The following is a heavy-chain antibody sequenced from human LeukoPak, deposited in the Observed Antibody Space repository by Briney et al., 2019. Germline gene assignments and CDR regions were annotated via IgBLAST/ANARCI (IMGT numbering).Heavy chain of an antibody. CDR3: AREGYGSGSYYNVYYFDY. CDR2: ISSSSSYI. J-gene: IGHJ4*02. Sequence: GGSLRLSCAASGFTFSSYSMNWVRQAPGKGLEWVSSISSSSSYIYYADSVKGRFTISRDNAKNSLYLQMNSLRAEDTAVYYCAREGYGSGSYYNVYYFDYWGQGTLVTVSS. D-gene: IGHD3-10*01. CDR1: GFTFSSYS. V-gene: IGHV3-21*01.